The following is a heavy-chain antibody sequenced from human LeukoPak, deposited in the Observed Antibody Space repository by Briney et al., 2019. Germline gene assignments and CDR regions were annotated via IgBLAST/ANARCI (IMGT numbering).Heavy chain of an antibody. Sequence: GGSLRLSCAASGFILNDYYMSWIRQAPGNGLAWLSYSSRTGNTIYYRDSVKGRFTISRDNANNLLHLQMDNLRAEDTAVYYCARDLGSSTVTTAFDYWGQGTLVTVSS. CDR3: ARDLGSSTVTTAFDY. D-gene: IGHD4-17*01. J-gene: IGHJ4*02. CDR1: GFILNDYY. V-gene: IGHV3-11*01. CDR2: SSRTGNTI.